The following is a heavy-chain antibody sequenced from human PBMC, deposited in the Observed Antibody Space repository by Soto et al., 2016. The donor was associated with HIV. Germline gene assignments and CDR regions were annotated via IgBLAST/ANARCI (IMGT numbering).Heavy chain of an antibody. V-gene: IGHV3-23*01. D-gene: IGHD3-10*01. CDR3: RKPALNYYETGSYPGEGQDHWYFDL. CDR1: GFTFRSYA. Sequence: EVQLLESGGGLVQPGGSLRLSCAASGFTFRSYAMNWVRQAPGKGLEWVSGISGSGGTTYYADSVKGRFTISRDNSKNTLYLQMNSLRAEDTAVYHCRKPALNYYETGSYPGEGQDHWYFDLWGRGTRVT. J-gene: IGHJ2*01. CDR2: ISGSGGTT.